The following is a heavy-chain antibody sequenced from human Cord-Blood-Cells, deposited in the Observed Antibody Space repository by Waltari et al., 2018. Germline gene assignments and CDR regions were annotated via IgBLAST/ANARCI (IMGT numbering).Heavy chain of an antibody. D-gene: IGHD2-21*01. Sequence: QVQLVQSGAEVKKPGASVKVSCKASGYTFTGYYMHWVRQAPGQGLEWMGRINPNSGGTNYAQKFQGRVTMTRDTSISTAYMELSRLRSDDTAVYYCARDLCGGDCYDAFDIWGQGTMVTVSS. CDR3: ARDLCGGDCYDAFDI. CDR2: INPNSGGT. CDR1: GYTFTGYY. V-gene: IGHV1-2*02. J-gene: IGHJ3*02.